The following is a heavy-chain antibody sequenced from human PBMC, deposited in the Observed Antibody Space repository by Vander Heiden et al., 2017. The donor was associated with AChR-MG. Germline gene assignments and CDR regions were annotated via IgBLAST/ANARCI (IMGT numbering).Heavy chain of an antibody. J-gene: IGHJ6*03. CDR3: ARDKRGYFDWTGNDV. Sequence: QVQLQESGPGLVKPSQTLSLTCSVSGRSLTRGGDYWTWIRQHPGKGLEWIGSISFSGSTYYNSSLKSRVTISLDTSKNQFSMKLTSLTAADTAVYYCARDKRGYFDWTGNDVWGNGTKGIVS. D-gene: IGHD3-9*01. CDR2: ISFSGST. V-gene: IGHV4-31*03. CDR1: GRSLTRGGDY.